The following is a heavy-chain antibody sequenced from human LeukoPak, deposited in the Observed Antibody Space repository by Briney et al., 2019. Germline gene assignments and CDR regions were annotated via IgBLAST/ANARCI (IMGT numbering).Heavy chain of an antibody. Sequence: PGGSLRLSCAASGFTFSSYGMHWVRQAPGKGVEWVAFIRYDGSNKYYADSVKGRFTISRDNSKNTLYLQMNSLRAEDTAVYYCAKDAVAGNRYFDYWGQGTLVTVSS. J-gene: IGHJ4*02. V-gene: IGHV3-30*02. CDR2: IRYDGSNK. D-gene: IGHD6-19*01. CDR3: AKDAVAGNRYFDY. CDR1: GFTFSSYG.